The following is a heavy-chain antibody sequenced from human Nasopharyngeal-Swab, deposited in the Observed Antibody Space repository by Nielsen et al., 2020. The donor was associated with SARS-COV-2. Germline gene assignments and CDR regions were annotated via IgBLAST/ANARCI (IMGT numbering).Heavy chain of an antibody. D-gene: IGHD1-14*01. CDR1: GYTFTGYY. Sequence: ASVKVSCKASGYTFTGYYMHWVRQAPGQGLEWIGRINPNSGGTNYAQKFQGRVTMTRDTSISTAYMELSRLRSDDTAVYYCARDLQTTSGMDVWGQGTTVTVSS. J-gene: IGHJ6*02. CDR3: ARDLQTTSGMDV. CDR2: INPNSGGT. V-gene: IGHV1-2*06.